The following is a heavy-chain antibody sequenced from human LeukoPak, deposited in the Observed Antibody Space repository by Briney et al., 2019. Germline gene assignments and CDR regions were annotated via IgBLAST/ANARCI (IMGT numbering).Heavy chain of an antibody. V-gene: IGHV3-7*01. CDR3: ARDRGYSYGYTP. CDR2: IDLDGSEK. Sequence: GGSLRLSCAASGFTFSKNWMTWVRQAPGKGLEWVANIDLDGSEKYYVDSVKGRFTISRDNAKNSLFLQMNSLRAEDTALYYCARDRGYSYGYTPWGQGTLVTVSS. J-gene: IGHJ5*02. CDR1: GFTFSKNW. D-gene: IGHD5-18*01.